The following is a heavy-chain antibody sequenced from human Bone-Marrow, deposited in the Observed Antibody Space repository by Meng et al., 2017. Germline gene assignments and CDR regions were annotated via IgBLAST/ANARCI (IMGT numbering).Heavy chain of an antibody. J-gene: IGHJ4*02. CDR1: GFTFSNAW. CDR2: MKSNVDGGTV. CDR3: SGHVDY. Sequence: GGSLRPPCAASGFTFSNAWMTWARQAPGKGPEWIGRMKSNVDGGTVDYAAAVKGRFFISRDDSENTFYLQMNSLKTEDTAVYYCSGHVDYWGQGTLVTVSS. V-gene: IGHV3-15*01.